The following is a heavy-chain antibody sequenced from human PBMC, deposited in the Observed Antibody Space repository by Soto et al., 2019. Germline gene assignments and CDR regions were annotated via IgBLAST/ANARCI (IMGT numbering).Heavy chain of an antibody. CDR1: RSCFIRSG. J-gene: IGHJ6*02. CDR2: IVVASGQT. D-gene: IGHD2-15*01. V-gene: IGHV1-58*02. CDR3: SADRPDIGVGLWV. Sequence: GXSVKVSYRASRSCFIRSGIQLVRQAHGQRLEWIGWIVVASGQTNYAQNFRGRVAITRDTSTATAYIELTGLTSEDTAVYFCSADRPDIGVGLWVWGQGTTVTVYS.